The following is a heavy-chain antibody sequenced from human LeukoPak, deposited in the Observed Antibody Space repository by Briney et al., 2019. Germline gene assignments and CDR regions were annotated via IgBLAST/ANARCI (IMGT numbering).Heavy chain of an antibody. J-gene: IGHJ4*02. D-gene: IGHD3-22*01. Sequence: ASVKVSCKASDYTLITYGISWVRQAPGHGLEWMGWISTHNGNTNYAQNLQGRVTMTTDTSTSTAYLELRSLISDDTAIYYCATEGAYYDGSGYSDYWGQGTLVTVSS. CDR3: ATEGAYYDGSGYSDY. CDR2: ISTHNGNT. CDR1: DYTLITYG. V-gene: IGHV1-18*04.